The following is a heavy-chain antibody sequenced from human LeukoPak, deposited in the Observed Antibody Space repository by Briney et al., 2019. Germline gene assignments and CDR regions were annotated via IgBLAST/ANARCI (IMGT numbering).Heavy chain of an antibody. J-gene: IGHJ6*02. Sequence: SQTLSLTCAISGDSVSSSRAAWNWIRQSPSRGLEWLGRTYYRSKWYTEYTLSVKSRISIKPDTSKNQFSLQLNSVTPEDTAVYYCARAVGFDNGMDVWGQGTTVTVSS. CDR3: ARAVGFDNGMDV. V-gene: IGHV6-1*01. CDR2: TYYRSKWYT. D-gene: IGHD2-15*01. CDR1: GDSVSSSRAA.